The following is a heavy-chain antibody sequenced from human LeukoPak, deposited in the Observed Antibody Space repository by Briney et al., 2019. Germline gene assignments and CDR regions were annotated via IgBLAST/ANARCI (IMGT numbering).Heavy chain of an antibody. J-gene: IGHJ4*02. V-gene: IGHV4-39*01. Sequence: PSETLSLTCTVSGGSISSSSYYWGWIRQPPGKGLEWIGSIYYSGSTYYNPSLKSRVTISVDTSKNQFSLKLSSVTAADTAVYYCARILAVATKIDYWGKGTLVTVSS. D-gene: IGHD6-19*01. CDR2: IYYSGST. CDR3: ARILAVATKIDY. CDR1: GGSISSSSYY.